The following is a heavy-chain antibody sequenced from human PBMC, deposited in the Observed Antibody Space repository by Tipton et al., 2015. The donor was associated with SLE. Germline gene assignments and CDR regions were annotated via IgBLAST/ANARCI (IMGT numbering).Heavy chain of an antibody. V-gene: IGHV3-11*06. Sequence: SLRLSCAASGFTFSDYYMSWIRQAPGKGLEWVSYISSSSSYIYYADSVKGRFTISRDNAKNSLYLQMNSLRAEDTAVYNCARVGWSDAFDIWGQGTMVTVSS. CDR2: ISSSSSYI. CDR3: ARVGWSDAFDI. J-gene: IGHJ3*02. CDR1: GFTFSDYY.